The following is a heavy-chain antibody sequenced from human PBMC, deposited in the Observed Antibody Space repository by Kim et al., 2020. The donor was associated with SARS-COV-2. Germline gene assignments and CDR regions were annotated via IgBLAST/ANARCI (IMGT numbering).Heavy chain of an antibody. D-gene: IGHD4-17*01. Sequence: NPSLKSRVTISVDTSKKQFSLKLSSVTAADTAVYYCARVPHDYGDSRVDYWGQGTLVTVSS. V-gene: IGHV4-39*01. CDR3: ARVPHDYGDSRVDY. J-gene: IGHJ4*02.